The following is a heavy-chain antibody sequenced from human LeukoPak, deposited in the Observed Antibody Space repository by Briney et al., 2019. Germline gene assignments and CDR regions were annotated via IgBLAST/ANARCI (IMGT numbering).Heavy chain of an antibody. CDR1: GFTFSSYW. J-gene: IGHJ4*02. CDR2: INRDGSST. V-gene: IGHV3-74*01. CDR3: ARGYYDSSGYSDY. D-gene: IGHD3-22*01. Sequence: PGGSLSLSWAASGFTFSSYWMHWVRQAPGKGLVWVSRINRDGSSTSYADSVKGRFTLSRDNAKNTLYLQMNSLRAEDTAVYYCARGYYDSSGYSDYGGQGTLVTVSS.